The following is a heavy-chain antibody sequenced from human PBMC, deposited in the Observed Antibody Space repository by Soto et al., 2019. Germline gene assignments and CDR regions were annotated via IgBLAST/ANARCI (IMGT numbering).Heavy chain of an antibody. CDR3: AHVLGVWANYGMDV. Sequence: QITLKESGPTLVKPTQTLTLTCTFSGFSLSTSGVGVGWIRQPPGKALEWLALIYWDDDKRYSPSLTSRLTITKDTSKNQVVLTMTNMDPVDTATYYCAHVLGVWANYGMDVWGQGTTVTVSS. V-gene: IGHV2-5*02. CDR2: IYWDDDK. D-gene: IGHD1-26*01. CDR1: GFSLSTSGVG. J-gene: IGHJ6*02.